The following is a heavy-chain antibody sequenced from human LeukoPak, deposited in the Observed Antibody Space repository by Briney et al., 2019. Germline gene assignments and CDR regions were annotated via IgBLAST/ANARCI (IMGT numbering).Heavy chain of an antibody. D-gene: IGHD2-15*01. CDR3: ARAARAENI. CDR1: GGSFSGYY. J-gene: IGHJ3*02. Sequence: SETLSLTCAVYGGSFSGYYWSWIRQPPGKGLEWIGEINHSGSTNYNPSLKRRVTISVDTSKNQFSLKLSSVTAADTAVYYCARAARAENIWGQGTMVTVSS. V-gene: IGHV4-34*01. CDR2: INHSGST.